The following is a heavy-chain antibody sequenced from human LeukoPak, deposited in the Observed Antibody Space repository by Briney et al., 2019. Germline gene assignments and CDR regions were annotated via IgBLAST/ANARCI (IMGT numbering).Heavy chain of an antibody. V-gene: IGHV3-23*01. CDR1: GFTFSSYV. CDR3: AKGGRELPPY. Sequence: GGSLRLSCAASGFTFSSYVMSWVRQAPGKGLEWVSAISGSGGSTYYADSVKGRFTISRGNSKNTLYLQMNSLRAEDAAVYYCAKGGRELPPYWGQGTLVTVSS. D-gene: IGHD1-26*01. CDR2: ISGSGGST. J-gene: IGHJ4*02.